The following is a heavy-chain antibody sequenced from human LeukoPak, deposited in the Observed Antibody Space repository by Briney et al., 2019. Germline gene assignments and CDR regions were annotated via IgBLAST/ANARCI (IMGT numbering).Heavy chain of an antibody. CDR2: INHSGST. V-gene: IGHV4-34*01. CDR1: GGSLSGYY. J-gene: IGHJ6*02. CDR3: ARGTYLGATTPYGMDV. Sequence: SETLSLTCAVYGGSLSGYYWSWIRQPPGKGLEWIGEINHSGSTNYNPSLKSRVTISVDTSKNQFSLKLSSVTAADTAVYYCARGTYLGATTPYGMDVWGQGTTVTVSS. D-gene: IGHD1-26*01.